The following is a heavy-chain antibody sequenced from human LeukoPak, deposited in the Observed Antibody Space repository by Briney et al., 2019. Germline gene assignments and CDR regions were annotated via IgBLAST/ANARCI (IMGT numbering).Heavy chain of an antibody. Sequence: GGSLRLSCAASGFTFSSYAMHWVRQAPGKGLEWVAVISYDGSNKYYADSVKGRFTISRDNSKNTLSLQMNSLRVEDTAVYYCAKETTAYYYDSSGYNDYWGQGTLVTVSS. CDR3: AKETTAYYYDSSGYNDY. CDR1: GFTFSSYA. D-gene: IGHD3-22*01. V-gene: IGHV3-30*04. CDR2: ISYDGSNK. J-gene: IGHJ4*02.